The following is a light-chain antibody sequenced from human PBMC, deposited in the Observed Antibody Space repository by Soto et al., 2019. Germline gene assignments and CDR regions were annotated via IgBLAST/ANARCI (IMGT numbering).Light chain of an antibody. Sequence: EIVLTQSPGTLSLSPGERATLSCRASQSVTRSYLAWYQQKPGQAPRLLIYGASSRVTGIPDRFSGSGSGTDFTLTISRLEPEDFAVYYCQQYGNSRTFGQGTKVEIK. CDR3: QQYGNSRT. J-gene: IGKJ1*01. V-gene: IGKV3-20*01. CDR2: GAS. CDR1: QSVTRSY.